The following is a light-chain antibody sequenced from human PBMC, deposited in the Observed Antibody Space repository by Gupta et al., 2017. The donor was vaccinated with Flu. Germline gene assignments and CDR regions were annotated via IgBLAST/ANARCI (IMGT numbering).Light chain of an antibody. CDR2: ANY. CDR3: NSHDSTDNHHGV. CDR1: SSRNSN. V-gene: IGLV3-19*01. Sequence: TVRITCEGDSSRNSNASGYKKKSGRAPVLVMYANYIPPAGTPHRFACYTSSNTAFFTITVSPEEDEADYCCNSHDSTDNHHGVFGGGTKLTVL. J-gene: IGLJ3*02.